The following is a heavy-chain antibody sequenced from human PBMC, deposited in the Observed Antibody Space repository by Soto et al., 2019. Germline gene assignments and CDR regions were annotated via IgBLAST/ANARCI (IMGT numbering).Heavy chain of an antibody. Sequence: SVKVSCKASGGTFSSYAISWVRQAPGQGLEWMGGIIPIFGTANYAQKFQGRVTITADESTSTAYMELSSLRSGDTAVYYCARSLPGDYPFDYWGQGTLVTVSS. CDR2: IIPIFGTA. J-gene: IGHJ4*02. CDR3: ARSLPGDYPFDY. D-gene: IGHD4-17*01. V-gene: IGHV1-69*13. CDR1: GGTFSSYA.